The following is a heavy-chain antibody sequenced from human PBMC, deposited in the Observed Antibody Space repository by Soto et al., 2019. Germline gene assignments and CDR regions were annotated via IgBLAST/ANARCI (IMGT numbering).Heavy chain of an antibody. D-gene: IGHD2-2*01. V-gene: IGHV3-7*03. CDR2: IKFDGSVK. Sequence: GSLRLSCAASGFTFSDYWMSWVRQAPGKGPEWVANIKFDGSVKQYVDSVRGRFTISRDNSRNSLFLQMNSLRAGDTAVYYCVKDGGYCSSTTCYSPRNHYFDSWGQGTLVTVSS. J-gene: IGHJ4*02. CDR3: VKDGGYCSSTTCYSPRNHYFDS. CDR1: GFTFSDYW.